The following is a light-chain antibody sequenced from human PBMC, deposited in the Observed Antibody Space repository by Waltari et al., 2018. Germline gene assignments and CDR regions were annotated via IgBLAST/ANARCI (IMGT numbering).Light chain of an antibody. CDR1: QDISTS. J-gene: IGKJ1*01. CDR3: QQGDTSPPT. CDR2: HSS. V-gene: IGKV1-12*01. Sequence: EIHMTQSPSSVSASVGDRGSMSFRASQDISTSLAWYQQKSGKAPSLLIYHSSTLQSGVPSRFSGAGTGTDFTLTINNLHPEDFATYFCQQGDTSPPTFGPGTKVELK.